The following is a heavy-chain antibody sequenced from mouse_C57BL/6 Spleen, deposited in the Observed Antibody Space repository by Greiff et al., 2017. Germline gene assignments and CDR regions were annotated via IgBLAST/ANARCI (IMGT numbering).Heavy chain of an antibody. CDR1: GFTFSSYA. CDR2: ISDGGSYT. J-gene: IGHJ3*01. Sequence: EVQLVESGGGLVKPGGSLKLSCAASGFTFSSYAMSWVRQTPEKRLEWVATISDGGSYTYYPDNVKGRFTISRDNAKNNMYLQMSHLKSEDTAMYYCERDSYYDEGQFAYWGQGTLVTVSA. D-gene: IGHD2-4*01. CDR3: ERDSYYDEGQFAY. V-gene: IGHV5-4*01.